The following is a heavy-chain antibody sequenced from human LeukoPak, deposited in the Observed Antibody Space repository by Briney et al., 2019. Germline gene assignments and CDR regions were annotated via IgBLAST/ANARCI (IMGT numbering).Heavy chain of an antibody. CDR2: IYTSGST. D-gene: IGHD6-6*01. J-gene: IGHJ4*02. CDR1: GGSISSYY. Sequence: SETLSLTCTVSGGSISSYYWSWIRQPAGKGLEWIGRIYTSGSTNYNPSLKSRVTMSVGTSKNQFSLKLSSVTAADTAVYYCARDSEYSSSSPFDYWGQGTLVTVSS. V-gene: IGHV4-4*07. CDR3: ARDSEYSSSSPFDY.